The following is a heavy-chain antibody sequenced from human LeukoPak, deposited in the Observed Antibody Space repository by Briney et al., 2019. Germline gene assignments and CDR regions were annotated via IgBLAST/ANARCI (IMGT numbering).Heavy chain of an antibody. CDR1: GFTFSSYI. V-gene: IGHV3-21*01. CDR2: ISSSSNYI. J-gene: IGHJ6*04. CDR3: ARGHYYGMDV. Sequence: GGSLRLSCAVSGFTFSSYIMNWVRQAPGKGLEWVSSISSSSNYIYYADSLKGRFTISRDNTKNSLFLQMNSLRAEDTAVYYFARGHYYGMDVWGKGTTVTISS.